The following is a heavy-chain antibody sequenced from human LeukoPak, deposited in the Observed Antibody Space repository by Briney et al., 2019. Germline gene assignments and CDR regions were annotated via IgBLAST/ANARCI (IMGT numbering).Heavy chain of an antibody. J-gene: IGHJ4*02. D-gene: IGHD7-27*01. CDR2: ISPGGNT. V-gene: IGHV4-4*09. Sequence: SETLSLTCTVAGASIISSYYWSWIRQTPGKGLECIGYISPGGNTNYHPSLRSRVTISVATSKSQFSLSLTSVTAADTAVYYCARLTGGGSYWGYFEYWGQGTLVTVSS. CDR3: ARLTGGGSYWGYFEY. CDR1: GASIISSYY.